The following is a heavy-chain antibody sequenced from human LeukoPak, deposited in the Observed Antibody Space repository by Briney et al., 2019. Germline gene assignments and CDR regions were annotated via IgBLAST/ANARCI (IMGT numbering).Heavy chain of an antibody. Sequence: GGSLRLSCAASGFTFSDYAMNWVRQAPGKGLVWVSRNSDGSITTYADSVRGRFTISRDNAKNSLYLQMSSLRAEDTAVYYCARDYASDYWGQGTLVTVSS. CDR1: GFTFSDYA. D-gene: IGHD3-10*01. CDR2: NSDGSIT. V-gene: IGHV3-69-1*02. J-gene: IGHJ4*02. CDR3: ARDYASDY.